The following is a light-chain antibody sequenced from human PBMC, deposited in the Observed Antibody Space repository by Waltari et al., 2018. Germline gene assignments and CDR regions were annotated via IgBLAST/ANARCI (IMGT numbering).Light chain of an antibody. Sequence: QSALTQPRSVSGSPGQSVTISCTGTTSDVGGYHYVSWFQQHPGKAPKLIIYDVSERPSGVPDRFSGSKSDNTASLTISGLQAEDEADYYCCSYAGSYTYVFGSGTKGTVL. CDR2: DVS. V-gene: IGLV2-11*01. CDR1: TSDVGGYHY. J-gene: IGLJ1*01. CDR3: CSYAGSYTYV.